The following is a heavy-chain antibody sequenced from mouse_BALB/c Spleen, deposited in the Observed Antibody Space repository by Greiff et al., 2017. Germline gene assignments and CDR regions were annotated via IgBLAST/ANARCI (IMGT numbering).Heavy chain of an antibody. Sequence: EVQLQQSGAELVRSGASVKLSCTASGFNIKDYYMHWVKQRPEQGLEWIGWIDPENGDTEYAPKFQGKATMTADTSSNTAYLQLSSLTSEDTAVYYCPITTATYYFDYWGQGTTLTVSS. J-gene: IGHJ2*01. D-gene: IGHD1-2*01. CDR2: IDPENGDT. V-gene: IGHV14-4*02. CDR1: GFNIKDYY. CDR3: PITTATYYFDY.